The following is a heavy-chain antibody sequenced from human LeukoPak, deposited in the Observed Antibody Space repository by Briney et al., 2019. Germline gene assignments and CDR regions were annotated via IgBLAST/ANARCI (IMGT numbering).Heavy chain of an antibody. D-gene: IGHD1-26*01. CDR1: GFTFNNNG. Sequence: GGSLRLSCAASGFTFNNNGMHWVRQAPGKGLEWVAFIRYDGIYKYYADSVKGRFTIFRDKSKTTLFLQMDSLRAEDTAVYYCARDPYSGNYGDHYYYFMDVWGKGTTVTISS. CDR2: IRYDGIYK. V-gene: IGHV3-30*02. J-gene: IGHJ6*03. CDR3: ARDPYSGNYGDHYYYFMDV.